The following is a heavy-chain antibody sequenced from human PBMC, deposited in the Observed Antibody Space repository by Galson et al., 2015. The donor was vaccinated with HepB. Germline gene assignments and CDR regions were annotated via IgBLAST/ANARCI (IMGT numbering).Heavy chain of an antibody. CDR1: GYSFTSYW. J-gene: IGHJ5*02. V-gene: IGHV5-10-1*01. Sequence: QSGAEVKKPGESLRISCKGSGYSFTSYWISWVRQMPGKGLEWMGRIDPSDSYTNYSPSFQGHVTISADKSISTAYLQWSSLKASDTAMYYCARHRGIAARRRYNWFDPWGQGTLVTVSS. D-gene: IGHD6-6*01. CDR3: ARHRGIAARRRYNWFDP. CDR2: IDPSDSYT.